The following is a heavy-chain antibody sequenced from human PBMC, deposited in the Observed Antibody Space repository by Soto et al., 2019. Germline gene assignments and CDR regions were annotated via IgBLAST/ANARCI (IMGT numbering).Heavy chain of an antibody. CDR1: GGNFGNYG. CDR3: GRCTGTSCHLGADF. Sequence: PGGALRLSWAASGGNFGNYGSRRVRPASGMGLEWVALTSFDGNNKYHANSVKGRSTTSRDNSKNTLYLQMNSLTAEDTSVYYCGRCTGTSCHLGADFWGQGPLVTVSS. V-gene: IGHV3-30*03. D-gene: IGHD2-2*01. CDR2: TSFDGNNK. J-gene: IGHJ4*02.